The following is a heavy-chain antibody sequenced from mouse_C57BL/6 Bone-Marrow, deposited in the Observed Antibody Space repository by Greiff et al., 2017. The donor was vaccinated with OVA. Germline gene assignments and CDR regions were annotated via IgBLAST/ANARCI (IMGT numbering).Heavy chain of an antibody. V-gene: IGHV1-18*01. CDR1: GYTFTDYN. J-gene: IGHJ3*01. CDR3: ARSAWDGYYGFAY. D-gene: IGHD2-3*01. Sequence: VHVKQSGPELVKPGASVKIPCKASGYTFTDYNMDWVKQSHGKSLEWIGDINPNNGGTIYNQKFKGKATLTVDKSSSTAYMELRSLTSEDTAVYYCARSAWDGYYGFAYWGQGTLVTVSA. CDR2: INPNNGGT.